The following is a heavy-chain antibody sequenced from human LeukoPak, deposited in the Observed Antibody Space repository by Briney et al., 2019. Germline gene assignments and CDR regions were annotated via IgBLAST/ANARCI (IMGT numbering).Heavy chain of an antibody. Sequence: GSLRLSCAASGFTFSSYSITWVRQAPGKGLEVVSAVSSNGAKTYYADSVKGRFTISRDNAKNSLYLQMNSLRAEDTAIYYCVKDFLHGPHIEPVGSVGPFDYWGQGTLVTVSS. CDR3: VKDFLHGPHIEPVGSVGPFDY. CDR1: GFTFSSYS. J-gene: IGHJ4*02. D-gene: IGHD2-2*01. CDR2: VSSNGAKT. V-gene: IGHV3-23*01.